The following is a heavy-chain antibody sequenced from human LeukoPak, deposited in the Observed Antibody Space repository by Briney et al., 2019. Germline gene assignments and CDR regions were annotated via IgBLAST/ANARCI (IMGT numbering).Heavy chain of an antibody. CDR1: EFTFSSYW. Sequence: GGSLRLSCAASEFTFSSYWMSWVRQAPGKGLEWVANIKQDGSEKYYVDSVKGRFTISRDNAKNSLYLQMNSLRAEDTAVYYCARERKSYYDSSGYFDYWGQGTLVTVSS. CDR2: IKQDGSEK. CDR3: ARERKSYYDSSGYFDY. D-gene: IGHD3-22*01. V-gene: IGHV3-7*01. J-gene: IGHJ4*02.